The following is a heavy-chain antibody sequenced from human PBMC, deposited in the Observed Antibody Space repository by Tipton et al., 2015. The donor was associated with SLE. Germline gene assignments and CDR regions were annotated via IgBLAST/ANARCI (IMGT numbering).Heavy chain of an antibody. D-gene: IGHD6-19*01. CDR3: TRHDGQWDAFDI. CDR1: GASFSDYI. Sequence: TLSLTCAVSGASFSDYIWTWIRQSPGKGLEWIGEINHSRSTYYNPSLKSRVTISIDTSKNQFSLKLTSVTAADTAVYYCTRHDGQWDAFDIWGQGTMVTVSS. V-gene: IGHV4-34*01. CDR2: INHSRST. J-gene: IGHJ3*02.